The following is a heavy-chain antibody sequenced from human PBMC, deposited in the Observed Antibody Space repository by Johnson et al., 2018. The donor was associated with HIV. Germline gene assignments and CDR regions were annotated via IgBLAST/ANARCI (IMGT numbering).Heavy chain of an antibody. CDR2: INWNGGST. Sequence: VQLVESGGGLVQPGGSLRLSCAASGLPFRSYAMSWVRQAPGKGLEWVSGINWNGGSTGYADSVKGRFTISRDNAKNSLYLQMNSLRAEDTALYYCARASAATKGNAFDIWGQGTMVTVSS. CDR3: ARASAATKGNAFDI. CDR1: GLPFRSYA. J-gene: IGHJ3*02. D-gene: IGHD1-26*01. V-gene: IGHV3-20*04.